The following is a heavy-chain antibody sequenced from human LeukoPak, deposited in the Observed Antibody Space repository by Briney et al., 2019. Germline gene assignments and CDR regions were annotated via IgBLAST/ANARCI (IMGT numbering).Heavy chain of an antibody. D-gene: IGHD5-24*01. CDR2: IHPNSGAT. CDR1: GYSFSAYY. CDR3: ARGLFRATPNTWVRD. J-gene: IGHJ4*02. V-gene: IGHV1-2*02. Sequence: ASVKVSCKASGYSFSAYYMHWVRQAPGQGLEWMGWIHPNSGATNYAQKFQGRVTMTRDTSISTTYMELSRLRSDDTAVYYCARGLFRATPNTWVRDWGQGTLVTVSS.